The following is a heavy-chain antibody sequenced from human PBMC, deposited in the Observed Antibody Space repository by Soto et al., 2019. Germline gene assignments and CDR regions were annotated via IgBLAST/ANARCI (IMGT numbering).Heavy chain of an antibody. CDR1: GFTFSNFG. Sequence: GGSLRLSCAASGFTFSNFGMSWVRQAPGKGLEWVSGISGGGDTTYYADSVRGRFTISRDNSWNTLFLQTNSLRADDTAVYYCAKNPRYSSSSDYIDYWGQGTLVTVSS. J-gene: IGHJ4*02. CDR3: AKNPRYSSSSDYIDY. D-gene: IGHD6-6*01. V-gene: IGHV3-23*01. CDR2: ISGGGDTT.